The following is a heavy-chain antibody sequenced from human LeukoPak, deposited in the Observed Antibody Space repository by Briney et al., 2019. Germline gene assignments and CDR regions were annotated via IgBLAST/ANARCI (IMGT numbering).Heavy chain of an antibody. V-gene: IGHV4-39*01. CDR2: IYYSGST. J-gene: IGHJ4*02. CDR3: ARHWNRGSRDY. Sequence: KPSETLSLTCTVSGGSISSGSYYWGWIRQPPGKGLEWIGSIYYSGSTYYNPSLTSRVTISVDTSKNQFSLKLSSVTAADTAVYYCARHWNRGSRDYWGQGTLVTVPS. CDR1: GGSISSGSYY. D-gene: IGHD1-26*01.